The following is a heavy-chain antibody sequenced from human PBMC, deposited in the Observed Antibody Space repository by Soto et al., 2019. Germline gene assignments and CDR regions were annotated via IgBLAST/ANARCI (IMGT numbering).Heavy chain of an antibody. Sequence: SQGLSRTGASSGGSVASNRAAWNWIRQSPSRGLEWLGRTYYRSKWYNDYAVSVKSRITINPDTSKNQFSLQLNSVTPEDTSVHYCARGRGRSWSSPHPPYGTDVSAPAHTVTVT. J-gene: IGHJ6*02. V-gene: IGHV6-1*01. CDR1: GGSVASNRAA. CDR2: TYYRSKWYN. D-gene: IGHD6-13*01. CDR3: ARGRGRSWSSPHPPYGTDV.